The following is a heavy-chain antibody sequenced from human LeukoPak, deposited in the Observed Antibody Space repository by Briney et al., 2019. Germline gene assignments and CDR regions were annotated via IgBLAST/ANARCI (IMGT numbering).Heavy chain of an antibody. CDR3: ARVPGVAVAGNYYYYGMDV. CDR2: INHSGST. D-gene: IGHD6-19*01. V-gene: IGHV4-34*01. J-gene: IGHJ6*02. Sequence: PSETLSLTCAVYGGSFSGYYWSWIRQPPGKGLEWIGEINHSGSTNYNPSLKSRVTISVDTSKNQLSLKLSSVTAADTAVYYCARVPGVAVAGNYYYYGMDVWGQGTTVTVSS. CDR1: GGSFSGYY.